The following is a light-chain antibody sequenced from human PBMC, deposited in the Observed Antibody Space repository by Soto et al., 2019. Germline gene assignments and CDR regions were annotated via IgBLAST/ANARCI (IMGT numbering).Light chain of an antibody. CDR1: SRDVGGHDY. CDR2: EVS. V-gene: IGLV2-8*01. CDR3: SSYVNGNSLI. J-gene: IGLJ2*01. Sequence: QSALTQPPSASGSPGQSVTISCTGTSRDVGGHDYVSWYQQHPGQAPKLIIYEVSKRPSGVPDRFSGSKSGNTASLTVSGLQAEDEADYYCSSYVNGNSLIFGGGTKLTVL.